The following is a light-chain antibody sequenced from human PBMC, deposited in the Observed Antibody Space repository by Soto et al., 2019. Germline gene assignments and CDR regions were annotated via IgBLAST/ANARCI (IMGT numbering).Light chain of an antibody. Sequence: IVLMQSPATLSVSPGERVTLFCRASQNINSNIAWHQRKPGQAPRLLMYGASIRAVGIPGRFTGSGSGTQFTLTITSLQPEDLATYYCQQYSSWYTFGQGTNLQIK. CDR1: QNINSN. J-gene: IGKJ2*01. V-gene: IGKV3-15*01. CDR2: GAS. CDR3: QQYSSWYT.